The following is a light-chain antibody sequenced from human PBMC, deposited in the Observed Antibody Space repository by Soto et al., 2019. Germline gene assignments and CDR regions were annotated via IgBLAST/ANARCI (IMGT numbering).Light chain of an antibody. V-gene: IGKV3-20*01. CDR1: QSVSSSY. J-gene: IGKJ3*01. CDR3: QQYGSSSFT. CDR2: GAS. Sequence: EIVLTQSPGTLSLSPGERATLSCRASQSVSSSYLAWYQQKPGQAPRLLIYGASSRATGIPDRFSGSGSGTDFPLTISRLEPEDFAVYYCQQYGSSSFTFGPGTKVDIQ.